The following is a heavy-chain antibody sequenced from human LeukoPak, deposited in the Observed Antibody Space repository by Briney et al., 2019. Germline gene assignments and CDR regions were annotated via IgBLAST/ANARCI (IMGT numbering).Heavy chain of an antibody. V-gene: IGHV3-48*03. CDR3: AKFSGYDDAFDI. CDR1: GFTFSSYE. CDR2: ISSSGSTI. J-gene: IGHJ3*02. Sequence: TGGSLRLSCAASGFTFSSYEMNWFRQAPGKGLEWVSYISSSGSTIYYADSVKGRFTISRDNAKNSLYLQMNSLRAEDTAVYYCAKFSGYDDAFDIWGQGTMVTVSS. D-gene: IGHD5-12*01.